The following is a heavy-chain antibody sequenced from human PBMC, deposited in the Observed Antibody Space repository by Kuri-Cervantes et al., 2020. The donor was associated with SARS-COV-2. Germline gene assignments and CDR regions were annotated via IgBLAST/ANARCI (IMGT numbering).Heavy chain of an antibody. CDR3: ARGYYSHFDY. Sequence: GESLKISCAASGFIFSNFAMNWVRQAPGKGLEWVAVISGTRGSTFYGDSVKGRFTISRDNSKNILYLEMESLRVEDTAMYYCARGYYSHFDYWGQGTLVTVSS. V-gene: IGHV3-23*01. CDR1: GFIFSNFA. J-gene: IGHJ4*02. D-gene: IGHD1-26*01. CDR2: ISGTRGST.